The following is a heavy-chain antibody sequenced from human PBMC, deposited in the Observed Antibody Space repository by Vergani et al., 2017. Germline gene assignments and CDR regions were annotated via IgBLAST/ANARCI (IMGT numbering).Heavy chain of an antibody. Sequence: QVQLVQSGAEVKKPGASVKVSCKASGYTFTSYAMHWVRQAPGQRLEWMGWINAGNGNTKYSQKFQGRVTITRDTSASTAYMELSSLRSEDTAVYYCARDSGSYYLSTRAFDIWGRGTMVTVSS. J-gene: IGHJ3*02. D-gene: IGHD1-26*01. CDR2: INAGNGNT. CDR1: GYTFTSYA. V-gene: IGHV1-3*01. CDR3: ARDSGSYYLSTRAFDI.